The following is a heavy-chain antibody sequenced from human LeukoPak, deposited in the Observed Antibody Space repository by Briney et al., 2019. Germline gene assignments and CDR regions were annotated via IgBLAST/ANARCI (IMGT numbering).Heavy chain of an antibody. CDR1: GYTFTSYV. CDR2: ISAYNGNT. D-gene: IGHD3-10*01. J-gene: IGHJ4*02. CDR3: ARAVITMVRGALPPSY. V-gene: IGHV1-18*01. Sequence: GGSVNVSCKASGYTFTSYVISWVRQAPGQGLEGMGWISAYNGNTNYAQKLQGRVTMTTDTSTSTAYMELRSLRSDDTAVYYCARAVITMVRGALPPSYWGQGTLVTVSS.